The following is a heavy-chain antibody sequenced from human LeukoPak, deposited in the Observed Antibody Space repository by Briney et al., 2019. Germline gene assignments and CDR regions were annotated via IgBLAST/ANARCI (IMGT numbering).Heavy chain of an antibody. CDR3: ARRRYSSGWYDY. V-gene: IGHV3-13*01. CDR2: IGTAGDT. Sequence: GGSLRLSCAASGFTFSSYDMHWVRQATGKGLEWVSAIGTAGDTYYPGSVKGRFTISRENAKNSLYLQMNSLRAGDTAVYYCARRRYSSGWYDYWGQGTLVTVSS. CDR1: GFTFSSYD. J-gene: IGHJ4*02. D-gene: IGHD6-19*01.